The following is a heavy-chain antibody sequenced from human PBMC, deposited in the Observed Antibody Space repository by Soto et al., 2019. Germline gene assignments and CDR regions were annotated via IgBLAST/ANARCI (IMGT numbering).Heavy chain of an antibody. CDR3: ARESSDYSRGWYYFDY. Sequence: SETLSLTCTVSGGSISSYYWGWIRQPPGKGLDWIGYIYYSGSTYYNPSLQSRLTISVDTSKNQFSLKLSSVTAADTAVYYCARESSDYSRGWYYFDYWGQGALVTVSS. J-gene: IGHJ4*02. V-gene: IGHV4-59*12. CDR1: GGSISSYY. CDR2: IYYSGST. D-gene: IGHD6-19*01.